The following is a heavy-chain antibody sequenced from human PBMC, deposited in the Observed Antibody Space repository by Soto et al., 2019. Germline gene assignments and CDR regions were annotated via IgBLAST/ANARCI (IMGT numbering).Heavy chain of an antibody. Sequence: GESLKISCNGSGYSFTSYWISWVRQMPGKGLEWMGRIDPRDSYTNYSPSFQGHVTISADKSISTAYLQWSSLKASDTAMYYCAVSGITGTTGAFDIWGQGTMVTVSS. D-gene: IGHD1-7*01. J-gene: IGHJ3*02. V-gene: IGHV5-10-1*01. CDR1: GYSFTSYW. CDR3: AVSGITGTTGAFDI. CDR2: IDPRDSYT.